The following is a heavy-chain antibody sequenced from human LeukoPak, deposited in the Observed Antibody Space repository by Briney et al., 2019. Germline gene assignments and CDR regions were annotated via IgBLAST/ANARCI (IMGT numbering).Heavy chain of an antibody. Sequence: GGSLRLSCAASGFTFSSYGMHWVRQAPGKGLEWVAVISYDGSNKYYADSVKGRFTISRDNSKNTLYLQMNSLRAEDTAVYYCARGISSSSTGVDYWGQGTLVTVSS. CDR1: GFTFSSYG. CDR2: ISYDGSNK. D-gene: IGHD6-6*01. V-gene: IGHV3-30*03. J-gene: IGHJ4*02. CDR3: ARGISSSSTGVDY.